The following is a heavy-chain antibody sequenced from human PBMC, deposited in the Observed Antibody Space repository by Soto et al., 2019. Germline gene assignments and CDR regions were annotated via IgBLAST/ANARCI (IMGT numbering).Heavy chain of an antibody. CDR3: ARDSGDYDFWSGSAYYYGMDV. J-gene: IGHJ6*02. V-gene: IGHV1-18*01. CDR1: GYTFTSYG. Sequence: GASVKVSCKASGYTFTSYGISWVRQAPGQGLEWMGWISAYNGNTNYAQKLQGRVTMTTDTSTSTAYMELRSLRSDDTAVYYCARDSGDYDFWSGSAYYYGMDVWGQGTTVTVS. D-gene: IGHD3-3*01. CDR2: ISAYNGNT.